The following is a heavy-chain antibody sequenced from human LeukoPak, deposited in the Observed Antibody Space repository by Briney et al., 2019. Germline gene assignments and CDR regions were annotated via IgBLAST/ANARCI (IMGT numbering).Heavy chain of an antibody. CDR1: GFTFSSYE. J-gene: IGHJ4*02. CDR2: IGTVADT. CDR3: ARAWGGRGRSWGALDF. D-gene: IGHD3-16*01. Sequence: PGGSLRLSCAASGFTFSSYEMNWVRQAPGKGLEWVAGIGTVADTFYPDSVMGRFTISRENAKNSFYLQMNSLRAGDTAVYYCARAWGGRGRSWGALDFWGQGILVTVSS. V-gene: IGHV3-13*01.